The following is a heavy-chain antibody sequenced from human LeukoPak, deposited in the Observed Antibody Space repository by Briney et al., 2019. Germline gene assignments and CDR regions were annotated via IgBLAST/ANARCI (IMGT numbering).Heavy chain of an antibody. J-gene: IGHJ4*02. CDR1: GFGFSTYN. D-gene: IGHD2-21*01. V-gene: IGHV3-21*06. CDR3: ARDHTDPGLFFDS. Sequence: GGSLRLSCAVSGFGFSTYNMNWVRQAPGKGLEWVSAISAGSTYMYYADSVKGRFTISRDNAKNSLYLQMNSLRAEDTALYYCARDHTDPGLFFDSWGQGTPVTVSS. CDR2: ISAGSTYM.